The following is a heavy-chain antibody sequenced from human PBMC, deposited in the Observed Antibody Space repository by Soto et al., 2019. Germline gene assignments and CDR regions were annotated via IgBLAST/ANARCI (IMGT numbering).Heavy chain of an antibody. V-gene: IGHV1-69*13. CDR2: IIPIFGTA. CDR3: ARVGATAMADYYYYGMGV. Sequence: ASVKVSCKASGGTFSSYAISWVRQAPGQGLEWMGGIIPIFGTANYAQKFQGRVTITADESTSTAYMELSSLRSEDTAVYYCARVGATAMADYYYYGMGVWGQGTTVTVSS. J-gene: IGHJ6*02. CDR1: GGTFSSYA. D-gene: IGHD5-18*01.